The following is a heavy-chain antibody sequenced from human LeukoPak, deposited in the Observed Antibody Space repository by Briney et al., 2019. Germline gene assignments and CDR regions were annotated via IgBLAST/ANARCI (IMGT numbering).Heavy chain of an antibody. CDR3: APEPFNHYGSGISYLDF. CDR2: FDPEDGET. V-gene: IGHV1-24*01. D-gene: IGHD3-10*01. CDR1: GYALTEIS. Sequence: ASVKVSCKVSGYALTEISMHWVRQTTGKGFEWMGGFDPEDGETIYAQKFQGRVSMTEGTSTDTAYMELSSLTSDDTAVYYCAPEPFNHYGSGISYLDFWGQGTLITVSS. J-gene: IGHJ1*01.